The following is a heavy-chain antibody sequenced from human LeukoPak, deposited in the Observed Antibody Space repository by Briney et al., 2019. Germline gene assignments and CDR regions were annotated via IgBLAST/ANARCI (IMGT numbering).Heavy chain of an antibody. CDR2: ISSSSSYI. CDR1: GFTFSSYS. CDR3: ARDGGGDGSDAFDI. D-gene: IGHD2-21*01. Sequence: GGSLRLSCAASGFTFSSYSMNWVRQAPGKGLEWVSSISSSSSYIFYADSVKGRFTISRDNAKNSLYLQMNSLRAEDTAVYYCARDGGGDGSDAFDIWGQGTMVTVSS. V-gene: IGHV3-21*01. J-gene: IGHJ3*02.